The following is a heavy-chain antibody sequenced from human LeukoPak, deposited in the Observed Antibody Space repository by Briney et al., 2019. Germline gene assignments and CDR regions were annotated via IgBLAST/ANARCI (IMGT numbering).Heavy chain of an antibody. CDR1: GFTFSSYW. D-gene: IGHD1-26*01. V-gene: IGHV3-74*01. J-gene: IGHJ4*02. Sequence: GGSLGLSCAASGFTFSSYWMHWVRQAPGKGLVWVSRINTDGRITNYADSVKGRFTISRDNAKNSLYLQMNSLRAEDTAVYYCASFPWDLRPTWGQGTLVSVAS. CDR2: INTDGRIT. CDR3: ASFPWDLRPT.